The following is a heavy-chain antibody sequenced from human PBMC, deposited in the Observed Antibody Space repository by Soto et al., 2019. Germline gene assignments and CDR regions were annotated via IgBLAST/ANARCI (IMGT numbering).Heavy chain of an antibody. Sequence: EVQLVESGGGLGKPGGSLRLSCAASGFTFSSYSMNWVRQAPGKGLEWVSSITSSSRHIYYADSVKGRFTISRDNAKNSVFLQMSTLRVEDTAVYYCARESEDLTSNFDYWGQGTLVTVSS. J-gene: IGHJ4*02. CDR1: GFTFSSYS. CDR3: ARESEDLTSNFDY. CDR2: ITSSSRHI. V-gene: IGHV3-21*02.